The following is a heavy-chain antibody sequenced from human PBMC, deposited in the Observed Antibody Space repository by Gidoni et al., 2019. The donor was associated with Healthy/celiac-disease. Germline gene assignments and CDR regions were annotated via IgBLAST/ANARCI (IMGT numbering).Heavy chain of an antibody. J-gene: IGHJ5*02. Sequence: QLHLQESGPGLVKPSETLSLTCPVSGGSISSSSYHWGWIPQPPGKGLEWIGSIYYSGSTYYNTSLKNRVTIAVDTSKNQCSLKLSSVTAADTAVYYCARQRAFGSSGWYGVLYWFDPWGQGTLVTVSS. CDR2: IYYSGST. CDR1: GGSISSSSYH. V-gene: IGHV4-39*01. CDR3: ARQRAFGSSGWYGVLYWFDP. D-gene: IGHD6-19*01.